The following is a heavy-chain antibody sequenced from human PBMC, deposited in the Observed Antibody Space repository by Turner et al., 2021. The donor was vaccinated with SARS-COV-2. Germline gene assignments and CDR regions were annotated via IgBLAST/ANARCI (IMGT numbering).Heavy chain of an antibody. J-gene: IGHJ4*02. CDR3: ARDSGDFDY. D-gene: IGHD3-10*01. CDR2: IWHDGSKT. Sequence: QVHLVDSGGGVVQPGGSLRLSGAASGCDFRNYGMHWVRQSPVKGLEWVALIWHDGSKTYYADSATCRFSISRDNSQNTIYLEMNTLRAEDTAMYYCARDSGDFDYWGQGTLVTVSS. CDR1: GCDFRNYG. V-gene: IGHV3-33*01.